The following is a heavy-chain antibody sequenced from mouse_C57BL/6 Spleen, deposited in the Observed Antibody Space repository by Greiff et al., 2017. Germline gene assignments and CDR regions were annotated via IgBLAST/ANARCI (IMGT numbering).Heavy chain of an antibody. V-gene: IGHV1-64*01. CDR3: ARGGLTAAWFAY. J-gene: IGHJ3*01. D-gene: IGHD4-1*01. CDR2: IHPNSGST. CDR1: GYTFTSYW. Sequence: QVQLQQSGAELVKPGASVKLSCKASGYTFTSYWMHWVKQRPGQGLEWIGMIHPNSGSTNYNEKFKSKATLTVDKSSSTAYMQLSSLTSEDSAVYYCARGGLTAAWFAYWGQGTLVTVSA.